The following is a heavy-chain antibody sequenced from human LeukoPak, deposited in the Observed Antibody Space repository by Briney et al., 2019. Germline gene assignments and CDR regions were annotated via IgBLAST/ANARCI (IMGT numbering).Heavy chain of an antibody. CDR3: ARASSIAARPRWFDP. V-gene: IGHV1-69*05. CDR2: IIPIVGTA. J-gene: IGHJ5*02. CDR1: GGTFSSYA. D-gene: IGHD6-6*01. Sequence: GASVTVSCKASGGTFSSYAISWVRQAPGQGLEWMGGIIPIVGTANYAQKFQGRVTITTDESTSTAYMELSSLRSEDTAVYYRARASSIAARPRWFDPWGQGTLVTVSS.